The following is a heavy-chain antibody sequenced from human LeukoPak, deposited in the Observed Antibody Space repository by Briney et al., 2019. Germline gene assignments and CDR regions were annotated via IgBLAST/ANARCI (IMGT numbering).Heavy chain of an antibody. CDR2: IKEDGTVK. CDR1: GCTFSSYW. CDR3: ARRFSSGWSIDC. V-gene: IGHV3-7*05. D-gene: IGHD6-19*01. Sequence: GGSLRLSCAASGCTFSSYWITWVRQAPGKGLEFVANIKEDGTVKYYVDSVKGRFTISRDNAKNSLYLQMNSLGAEDTAVYYCARRFSSGWSIDCWGQGTLVTVSS. J-gene: IGHJ4*02.